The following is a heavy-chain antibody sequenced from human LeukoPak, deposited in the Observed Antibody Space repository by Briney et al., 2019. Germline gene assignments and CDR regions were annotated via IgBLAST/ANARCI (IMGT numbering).Heavy chain of an antibody. J-gene: IGHJ3*01. D-gene: IGHD3-22*01. V-gene: IGHV1-69*05. Sequence: SVKVSCKTPGGTFSRYGITWVRQAPGQGLEWMGRIIPKFGKANYAQKFQGRVTITTDESTTTAYMEMISLRSEDTAVYYCARDDPFYSDSSGGALTWGQGTMVTVSS. CDR2: IIPKFGKA. CDR1: GGTFSRYG. CDR3: ARDDPFYSDSSGGALT.